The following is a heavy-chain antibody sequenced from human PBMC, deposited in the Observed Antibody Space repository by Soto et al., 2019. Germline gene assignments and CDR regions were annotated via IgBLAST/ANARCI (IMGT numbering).Heavy chain of an antibody. Sequence: GGSLRLSCAASGFTFSNYAMSWVRQAPGKELEWVSAITGSGGDTYHAGSVRGRFTISRDNSKNTLFLQMNRLRADDTAVYYCAKGSASGSPYYFDFWGPGTLVTVSS. CDR3: AKGSASGSPYYFDF. D-gene: IGHD6-25*01. CDR1: GFTFSNYA. CDR2: ITGSGGDT. V-gene: IGHV3-23*01. J-gene: IGHJ4*02.